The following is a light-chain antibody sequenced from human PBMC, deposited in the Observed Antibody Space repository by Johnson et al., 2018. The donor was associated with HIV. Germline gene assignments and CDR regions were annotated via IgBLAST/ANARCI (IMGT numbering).Light chain of an antibody. J-gene: IGLJ1*01. CDR3: GTWDSRLRNV. CDR2: ENN. CDR1: RSSTGRNY. V-gene: IGLV1-51*02. Sequence: QSVLTQPPSVSAAPGQKVTIYCSGSRSSTGRNYASWYQQLPGTATKLLIYENNKRPSGIPDRFSGSKSGTSATLGITGLQTGDEADYYCGTWDSRLRNVFRTGTKVTVL.